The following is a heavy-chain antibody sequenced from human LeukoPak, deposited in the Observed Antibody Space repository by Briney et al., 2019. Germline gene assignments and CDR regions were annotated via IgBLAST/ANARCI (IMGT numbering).Heavy chain of an antibody. CDR2: IKSKTDGGTT. CDR1: GFTFSNAW. J-gene: IGHJ4*02. CDR3: TTDSNYYDSSGYYPLGY. V-gene: IGHV3-15*01. D-gene: IGHD3-22*01. Sequence: GGSLRLSCAASGFTFSNAWMSWVRQAPGKGLEWVGRIKSKTDGGTTDYAAPVKGRFTISRDDSKNTLYLQMNSLKTEDTAVYSCTTDSNYYDSSGYYPLGYWGQGTMVTVSS.